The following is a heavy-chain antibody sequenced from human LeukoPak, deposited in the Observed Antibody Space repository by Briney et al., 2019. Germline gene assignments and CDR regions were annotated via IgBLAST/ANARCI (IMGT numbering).Heavy chain of an antibody. CDR1: GFTFNSYA. V-gene: IGHV3-23*01. Sequence: GGSLRLSCAASGFTFNSYAMIWVRQAPGKGLEWVSAISGSGASTYYADSVKGRFTMSRDNSKNTLYLQMNSLRAEDTAVYYCAKGVGYCSGGSCQQFDYWGQGTLVTVSS. J-gene: IGHJ4*02. D-gene: IGHD2-15*01. CDR3: AKGVGYCSGGSCQQFDY. CDR2: ISGSGAST.